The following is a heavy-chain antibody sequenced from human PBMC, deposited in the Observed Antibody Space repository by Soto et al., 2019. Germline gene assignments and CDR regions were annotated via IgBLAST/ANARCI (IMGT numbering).Heavy chain of an antibody. D-gene: IGHD3-22*01. CDR1: GGSISSGDYY. CDR2: IYYSGST. Sequence: SETLSLTCTVSGGSISSGDYYWSWIRQPPGKGLEWIGYIYYSGSTNYNPSLKSRVTVSVDTSKNQFSLKLSSVTAADTAVYYCAAVGYYDRSGYFSWYFDLWGRGTLVTVSS. J-gene: IGHJ2*01. V-gene: IGHV4-61*08. CDR3: AAVGYYDRSGYFSWYFDL.